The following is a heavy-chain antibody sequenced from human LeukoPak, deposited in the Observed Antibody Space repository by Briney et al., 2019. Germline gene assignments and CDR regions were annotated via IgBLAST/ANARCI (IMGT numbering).Heavy chain of an antibody. D-gene: IGHD3-3*01. CDR3: ARGATIFGVVIHFDY. V-gene: IGHV3-30-3*01. CDR1: GFTFSSYA. CDR2: ISYDGSNK. Sequence: GRSLRLSCAASGFTFSSYAMHWVRPAPGKGREWVAVISYDGSNKYYADSVKGRFTISRDNSKNTLYLQMNSLRAEDTGVYYCARGATIFGVVIHFDYWGQGTLVTVSS. J-gene: IGHJ4*02.